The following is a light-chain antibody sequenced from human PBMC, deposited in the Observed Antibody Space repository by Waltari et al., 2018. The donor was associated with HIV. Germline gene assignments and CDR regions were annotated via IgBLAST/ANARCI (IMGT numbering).Light chain of an antibody. V-gene: IGLV2-23*02. CDR3: CSYAGSWGV. CDR2: EVF. J-gene: IGLJ2*01. CDR1: SSDVGSYNL. Sequence: QSALTQPASVSGSPGQSITISCTGTSSDVGSYNLVSWYQQRPGKAPNLLFYEVFKRPGVFSNRSCGSNSGNTASLTIAGLQAEDEADYCCCSYAGSWGVFGGGTKLTVL.